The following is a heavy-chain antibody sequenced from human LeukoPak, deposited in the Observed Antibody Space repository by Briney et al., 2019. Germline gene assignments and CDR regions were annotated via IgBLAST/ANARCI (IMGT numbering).Heavy chain of an antibody. V-gene: IGHV5-51*01. J-gene: IGHJ6*02. CDR2: VYPTDSDT. Sequence: GESLKISCKGSGYTFTDHWIGWVRQLPGKGLEWMAIVYPTDSDTRYNPSFQGQVTISADKSTSTAYLQWSSLKASDTAMYYCARHQSLDYYYGMDVWGQGTTVTVPS. CDR1: GYTFTDHW. CDR3: ARHQSLDYYYGMDV.